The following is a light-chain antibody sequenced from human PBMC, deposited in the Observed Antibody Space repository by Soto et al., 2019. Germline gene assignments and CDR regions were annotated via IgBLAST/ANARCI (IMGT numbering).Light chain of an antibody. CDR1: QDINRW. CDR2: AAS. V-gene: IGKV1-12*01. CDR3: KQSKSLPPT. J-gene: IGKJ4*01. Sequence: DIQMTQSPSSLSASVGDRVTITCRASQDINRWLAWYQQKPGKAPKVLIYAASSLQSGVPSRFSGRGPGTDFSLTISSMQTEAFPTYYCKQSKSLPPTFGGGTKVDIK.